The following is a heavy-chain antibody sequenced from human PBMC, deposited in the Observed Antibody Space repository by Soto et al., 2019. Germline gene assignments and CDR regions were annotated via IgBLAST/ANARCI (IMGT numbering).Heavy chain of an antibody. Sequence: QVQLQESGPGLVKPSETLSLTCTVSGGSISSYYWSWIRQPPGKGLEWIGYIYYSGITNYNPSLKSRVTISVDTSKNQFSLKLSSVPAADTAVYYCARYKANYYYGMDVWGHGTTVTVSS. V-gene: IGHV4-59*01. D-gene: IGHD1-20*01. CDR1: GGSISSYY. J-gene: IGHJ6*02. CDR3: ARYKANYYYGMDV. CDR2: IYYSGIT.